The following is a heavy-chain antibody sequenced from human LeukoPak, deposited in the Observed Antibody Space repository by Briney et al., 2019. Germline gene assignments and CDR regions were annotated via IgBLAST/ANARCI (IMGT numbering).Heavy chain of an antibody. CDR2: INHSGST. CDR1: GGSISSSSYY. Sequence: SETLSLTCTVSGGSISSSSYYWSWIRQPPGKGLEWIGEINHSGSTNYNPSLKSRVTISVDTSKNQFSLKLSPVTAADTAVYYCARLYSGSYIYWGQGTLVTVSS. V-gene: IGHV4-39*07. J-gene: IGHJ4*02. CDR3: ARLYSGSYIY. D-gene: IGHD1-26*01.